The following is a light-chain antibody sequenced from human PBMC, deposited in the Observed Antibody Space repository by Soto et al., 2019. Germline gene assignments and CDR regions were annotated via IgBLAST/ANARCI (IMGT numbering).Light chain of an antibody. CDR2: GAS. Sequence: EILMTQSPATLSVSPGERATLSCRASQSVSSNLDWYQQKPGQAPRLLIYGASTRATGIPARFSGSGSGTEFTLTISSLQSEDFAVYYCQQYNNWPLTFGGGTKVEIK. CDR3: QQYNNWPLT. J-gene: IGKJ4*01. CDR1: QSVSSN. V-gene: IGKV3-15*01.